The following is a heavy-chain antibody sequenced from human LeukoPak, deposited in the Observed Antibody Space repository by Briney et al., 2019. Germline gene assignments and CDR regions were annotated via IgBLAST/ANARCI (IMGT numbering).Heavy chain of an antibody. CDR1: GVSISSGSNY. J-gene: IGHJ3*02. V-gene: IGHV4-39*07. CDR2: IYSRGNT. Sequence: SETLSLTCSVSGVSISSGSNYWGWIRQPPGKTLEWIGSIYSRGNTYYNPSLKSRVIILIDTAKNHFSLNLSSVTVADTAVYYCARSDGYGLVGIWGQGTMVTVSS. CDR3: ARSDGYGLVGI. D-gene: IGHD3-10*01.